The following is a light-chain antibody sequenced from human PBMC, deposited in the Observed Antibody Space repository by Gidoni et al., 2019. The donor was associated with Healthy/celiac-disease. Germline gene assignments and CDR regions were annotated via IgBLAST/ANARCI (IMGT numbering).Light chain of an antibody. Sequence: EIVLTQSPGTLSLSPGESATLSCGASQSVSSSYLAWYQQKPGQAPRLLIYGAASRATGIPDRFSGSGSGTDFTLTISRLVPEDFAVDYCQQYGSSLLTFGGXTKVEIK. CDR2: GAA. CDR3: QQYGSSLLT. CDR1: QSVSSSY. V-gene: IGKV3-20*01. J-gene: IGKJ4*01.